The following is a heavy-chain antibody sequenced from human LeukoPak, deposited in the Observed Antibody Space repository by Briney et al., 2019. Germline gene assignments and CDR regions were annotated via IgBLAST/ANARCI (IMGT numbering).Heavy chain of an antibody. Sequence: ASVKVSCKTSGYTFNSHYVGWVRQAPGQGLEWMGWISGYNGKTNYAQKLQSRVTMTTDTSTTTAYMELRSLRSDDTAVYYCARVICSGESCYPPSAVDIWGQGTMVTVSS. CDR2: ISGYNGKT. D-gene: IGHD2-15*01. J-gene: IGHJ3*02. CDR1: GYTFNSHY. V-gene: IGHV1-18*01. CDR3: ARVICSGESCYPPSAVDI.